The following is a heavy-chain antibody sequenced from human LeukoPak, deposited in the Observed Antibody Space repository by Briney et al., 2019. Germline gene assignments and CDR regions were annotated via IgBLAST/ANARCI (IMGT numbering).Heavy chain of an antibody. J-gene: IGHJ4*02. CDR2: ISWNSGSI. V-gene: IGHV3-9*01. CDR3: AKDRVGNGGHYYFDY. CDR1: GFTFDDYA. Sequence: GGSLRLSCAASGFTFDDYAMHWVRQAPGKGLEWVSGISWNSGSIGYADSVKGRFTISRDNAKNSLYLQMNSLRAEDTALYYCAKDRVGNGGHYYFDYWGQGTLVTVSS. D-gene: IGHD2-8*01.